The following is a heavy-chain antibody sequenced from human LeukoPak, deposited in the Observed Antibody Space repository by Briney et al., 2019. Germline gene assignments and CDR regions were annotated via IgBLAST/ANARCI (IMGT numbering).Heavy chain of an antibody. CDR3: ARGVYSSGWSGHFDY. Sequence: ASVKVSCKASGYTFTGYYMHWVRQAPGQGLEWMGWINPNSGGTNYAQKFQGWVTMTRDTSISTAYMKLSRLRSDDTAVYYCARGVYSSGWSGHFDYWGQGTLVTVSS. V-gene: IGHV1-2*04. J-gene: IGHJ4*02. D-gene: IGHD6-19*01. CDR2: INPNSGGT. CDR1: GYTFTGYY.